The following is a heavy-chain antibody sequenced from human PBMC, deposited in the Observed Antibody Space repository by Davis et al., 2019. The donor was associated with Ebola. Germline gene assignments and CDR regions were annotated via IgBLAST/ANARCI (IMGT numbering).Heavy chain of an antibody. D-gene: IGHD3-16*02. J-gene: IGHJ1*01. CDR2: IKQDGSEK. V-gene: IGHV3-7*01. CDR1: GFTFSNNW. CDR3: VAAAGFILQT. Sequence: PGGSLRLSCAASGFTFSNNWMSWVRQAPGKGLEWVAKIKQDGSEKHYGDSVKGRFTISRDNAKNSLYLEMNSLRVEDTAVYYCVAAAGFILQTWGQGTLVTVSS.